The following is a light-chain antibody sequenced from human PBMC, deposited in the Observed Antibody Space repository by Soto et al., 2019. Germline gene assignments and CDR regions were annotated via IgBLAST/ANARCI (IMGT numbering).Light chain of an antibody. CDR1: SSNIGTNY. J-gene: IGLJ1*01. CDR2: TNN. V-gene: IGLV1-47*01. CDR3: AGWDDSLSGRDV. Sequence: QSVLTQPPSASGTPGQRLTTSFSGSSSNIGTNYVYWYQQVPGTAPKLLIYTNNQRPSGVPDRFSGSKSGTSASLAISGLRSEDEADYFCAGWDDSLSGRDVFGTGTKLTVL.